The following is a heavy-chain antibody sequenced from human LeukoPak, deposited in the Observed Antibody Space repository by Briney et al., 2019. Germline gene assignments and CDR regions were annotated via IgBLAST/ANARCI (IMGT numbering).Heavy chain of an antibody. J-gene: IGHJ5*02. CDR1: GGSFNDYY. D-gene: IGHD6-13*01. CDR3: ARKEGGQLVNTRRWLDP. CDR2: INLRGST. V-gene: IGHV4-34*01. Sequence: PSETLSLACAVYGGSFNDYYWNWLRQPPGKGLEWIGEINLRGSTTYNPSLKSRVTISLDESKNQFSLKLRSVTAADTAVYYCARKEGGQLVNTRRWLDPWGQGTLVTVSS.